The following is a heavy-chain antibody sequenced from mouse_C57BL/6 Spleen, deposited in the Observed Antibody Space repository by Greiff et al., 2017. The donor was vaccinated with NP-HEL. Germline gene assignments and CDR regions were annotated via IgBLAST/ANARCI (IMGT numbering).Heavy chain of an antibody. CDR2: IDPSDSYT. CDR3: AILYKDYFDY. Sequence: QVQLQQPGAELVMPGASVKLSCKASGYTFTSYWMHWVKQRPGQGLEWIGEIDPSDSYTNYNQKFKGKSTLTVDKSSSTAYMQLSSLTSEDSAVYYCAILYKDYFDYWGQGTTLTVSS. D-gene: IGHD1-3*01. CDR1: GYTFTSYW. V-gene: IGHV1-69*01. J-gene: IGHJ2*01.